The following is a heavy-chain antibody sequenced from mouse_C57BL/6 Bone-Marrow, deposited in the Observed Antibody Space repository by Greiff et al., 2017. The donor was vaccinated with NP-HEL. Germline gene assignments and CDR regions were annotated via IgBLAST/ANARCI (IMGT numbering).Heavy chain of an antibody. Sequence: VQLVESGPELVKPGASVKISCKASGYAFSSSWMNWVKQRPGKGLEWIGRIYPGDGDTNYNGKFKGKATLTADKSSSTAYMQLSSLTSEDSAVYFCAPYYYGTDYWGQGTTLTVSS. D-gene: IGHD1-1*01. CDR3: APYYYGTDY. CDR1: GYAFSSSW. CDR2: IYPGDGDT. J-gene: IGHJ2*01. V-gene: IGHV1-82*01.